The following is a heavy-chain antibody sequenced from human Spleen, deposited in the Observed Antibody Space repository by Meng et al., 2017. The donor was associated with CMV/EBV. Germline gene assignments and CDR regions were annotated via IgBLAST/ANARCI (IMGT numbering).Heavy chain of an antibody. Sequence: GESLKISCAASGFTFSTYGIHWVRQAPGKGLEWVAFIRDDGYSKYLADSVKGRFTISRDNSKDTLYLQMDSLRAEDTAVYYCAKDLTLTYYFYGMDVWGQGTTVTVSS. CDR2: IRDDGYSK. D-gene: IGHD1-14*01. CDR3: AKDLTLTYYFYGMDV. J-gene: IGHJ6*02. CDR1: GFTFSTYG. V-gene: IGHV3-30*02.